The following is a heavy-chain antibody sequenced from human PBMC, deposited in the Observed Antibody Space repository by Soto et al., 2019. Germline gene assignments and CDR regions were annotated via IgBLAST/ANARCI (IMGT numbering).Heavy chain of an antibody. J-gene: IGHJ6*02. Sequence: QVQLQESGPGLVKPSQTLSLTCTVSGGSISSGDYYWSWIRQPPGKGLEWIGYIYYSGSTYYNPSHRSRVNISVDSSKNQFSLKLRSVYAAATAVCYCACLDTARGYDYHGMYVWGQGTTVTVSS. V-gene: IGHV4-30-4*01. CDR2: IYYSGST. CDR3: ACLDTARGYDYHGMYV. CDR1: GGSISSGDYY. D-gene: IGHD5-18*01.